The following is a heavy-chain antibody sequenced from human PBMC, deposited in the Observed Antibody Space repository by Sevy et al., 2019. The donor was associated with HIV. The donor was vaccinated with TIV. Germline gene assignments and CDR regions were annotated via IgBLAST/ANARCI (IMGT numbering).Heavy chain of an antibody. J-gene: IGHJ4*02. Sequence: GGSLRLSCAASGFTFRTYGMHWVRQAPGKGLEWVAVIWVDGSKTYYSDPVKGRFTISGDIAKNTLHLQMNSLRVDDTAVYYCARDLEFYDYGDYGPAFMPDYWGQGTLVTVSS. V-gene: IGHV3-33*01. D-gene: IGHD4-17*01. CDR2: IWVDGSKT. CDR1: GFTFRTYG. CDR3: ARDLEFYDYGDYGPAFMPDY.